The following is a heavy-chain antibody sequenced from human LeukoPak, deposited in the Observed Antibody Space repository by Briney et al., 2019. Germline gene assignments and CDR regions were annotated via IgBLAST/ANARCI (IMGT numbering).Heavy chain of an antibody. D-gene: IGHD3-16*01. Sequence: SGPTLVKPTQTLTLTCTFSGFSISTTGVGVGWFRQPPGKALEWLALIYWNDDKRYSPSLKSRLTITKDTSKNQVVLTMTNMDPVDTATYYCEQRGGTWGQGTLVTVSS. CDR1: GFSISTTGVG. V-gene: IGHV2-5*01. CDR2: IYWNDDK. CDR3: EQRGGT. J-gene: IGHJ5*02.